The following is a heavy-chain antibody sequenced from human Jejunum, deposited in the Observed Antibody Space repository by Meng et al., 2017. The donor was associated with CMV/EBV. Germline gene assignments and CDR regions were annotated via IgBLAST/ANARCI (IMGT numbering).Heavy chain of an antibody. J-gene: IGHJ4*02. CDR3: ARSPGFWSLDY. V-gene: IGHV4-4*01. CDR2: ISYSGST. CDR1: VYSISRILW. Sequence: CAVSVYSISRILWGRWDRQPRGEWMEWIRDISYSGSTTQNPPLKSRVTRSTDTTNDRISLRLNTAAAADTGVYACARSPGFWSLDYWGRGTLVTVSS. D-gene: IGHD2-8*02.